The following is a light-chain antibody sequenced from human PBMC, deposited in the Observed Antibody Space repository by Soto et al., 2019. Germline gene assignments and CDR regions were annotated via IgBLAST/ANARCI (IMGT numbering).Light chain of an antibody. CDR1: QSVSSSY. V-gene: IGKV3-20*01. CDR3: QQYDSSPVT. CDR2: GAS. Sequence: EIVLTQSPGTLSLSPGERATLSCWASQSVSSSYLAWYQQKPGQAPRLLIYGASSRATGIPDRFSGSGSGTDFTLTISRLEPEDFAVYYCQQYDSSPVTFGPGTKVDIK. J-gene: IGKJ3*01.